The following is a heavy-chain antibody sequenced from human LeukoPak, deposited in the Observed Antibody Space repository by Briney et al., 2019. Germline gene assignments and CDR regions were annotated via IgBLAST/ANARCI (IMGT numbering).Heavy chain of an antibody. V-gene: IGHV1-69*13. D-gene: IGHD3-22*01. Sequence: ASVKVSCKASGGTFSSYAISWVRQAPGQGLEWMGGIIPIFGTANYAQKFQGRVTITADESTSTAYMELSSLRSEDMAVYYCARWGYYYDSSGYFHWGQGTLVTVSS. J-gene: IGHJ4*02. CDR2: IIPIFGTA. CDR3: ARWGYYYDSSGYFH. CDR1: GGTFSSYA.